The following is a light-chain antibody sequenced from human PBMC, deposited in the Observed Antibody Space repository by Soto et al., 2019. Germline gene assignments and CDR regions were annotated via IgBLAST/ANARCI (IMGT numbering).Light chain of an antibody. CDR3: QQYGSSPQWT. CDR1: QSVSSSY. J-gene: IGKJ1*01. CDR2: GAS. V-gene: IGKV3-20*01. Sequence: EIVLTQSPGTLSFSPGERATLSCRASQSVSSSYLAWYQQKPGQAPRLLIYGASSRATGIPDRFSGSGSGTDFTLTISRLEPEDFAVYYCQQYGSSPQWTFGQGTK.